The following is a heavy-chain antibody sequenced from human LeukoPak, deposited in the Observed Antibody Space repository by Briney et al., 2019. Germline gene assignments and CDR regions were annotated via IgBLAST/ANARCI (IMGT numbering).Heavy chain of an antibody. D-gene: IGHD2-2*01. CDR2: ISYDGSNK. J-gene: IGHJ4*02. CDR1: GFTFSSYG. V-gene: IGHV3-30*18. Sequence: GGSLRLSCAASGFTFSSYGMHWVRQAQGKGLEWVAVISYDGSNKYYADSVKGRFTISRDNSKNTLYLQMNSLRAEDTAVYYCAKGLVVDCWGQGTLVTVSS. CDR3: AKGLVVDC.